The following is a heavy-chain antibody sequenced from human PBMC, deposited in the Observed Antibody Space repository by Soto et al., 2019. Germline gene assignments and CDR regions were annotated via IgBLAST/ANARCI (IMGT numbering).Heavy chain of an antibody. J-gene: IGHJ4*02. CDR1: GFTFSSYA. CDR2: ISGSGFST. D-gene: IGHD2-2*01. V-gene: IGHV3-23*01. CDR3: AKGRGYCTSTIVFVGSDS. Sequence: EVQLLESGGGLVQPGGSLRLSCAASGFTFSSYAMSWVRQAPGKGLEWVSAISGSGFSTYYADSVKGRFTISRDNSKNTLCMRISSLRAEDTGVYYCAKGRGYCTSTIVFVGSDSWGQETLVTVSS.